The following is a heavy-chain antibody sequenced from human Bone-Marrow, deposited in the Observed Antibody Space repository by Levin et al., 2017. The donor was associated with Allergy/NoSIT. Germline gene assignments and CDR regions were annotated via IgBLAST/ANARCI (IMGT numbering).Heavy chain of an antibody. CDR3: AKMITASSWEGDDY. Sequence: PGESLKISCAASGFTFSRYGMHWVRQAPGKGLEWVAVISEDGNKKYYGDSVKGRFTVSRDNSKNTLYLQMNSLRVQDTAFYFCAKMITASSWEGDDYWGQGTLVTVSS. CDR2: ISEDGNKK. V-gene: IGHV3-30*18. J-gene: IGHJ4*02. D-gene: IGHD3-16*01. CDR1: GFTFSRYG.